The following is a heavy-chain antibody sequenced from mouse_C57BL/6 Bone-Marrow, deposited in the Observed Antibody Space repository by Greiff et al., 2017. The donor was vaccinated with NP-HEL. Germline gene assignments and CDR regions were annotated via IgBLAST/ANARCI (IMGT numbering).Heavy chain of an antibody. Sequence: VQLQQSGAELVRPGASVTLSCKASGYTFTDYEMNWVKQTPVHGLEWIGAIDPETGGTAYNQKFKGKAILTADKSSSTAYMELRSLTSEDSAVYYCTGLTGKKGYWGQGTTLTVSS. CDR1: GYTFTDYE. CDR3: TGLTGKKGY. D-gene: IGHD4-1*01. CDR2: IDPETGGT. V-gene: IGHV1-15*01. J-gene: IGHJ2*01.